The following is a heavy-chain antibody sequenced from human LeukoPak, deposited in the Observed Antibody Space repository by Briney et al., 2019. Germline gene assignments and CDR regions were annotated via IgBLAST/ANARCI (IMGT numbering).Heavy chain of an antibody. CDR1: GFTFSSYA. CDR2: ISGSGGST. D-gene: IGHD2-2*01. Sequence: GGSLRLSCAASGFTFSSYAMSWVRQAPGKGLEWVSAISGSGGSTYYADSVKGRFTISRDNAKNSLYLQMNSLRAEDTAVYYCARDNIVVVPAAYYFDYWGQGTLVTVSS. V-gene: IGHV3-23*01. CDR3: ARDNIVVVPAAYYFDY. J-gene: IGHJ4*02.